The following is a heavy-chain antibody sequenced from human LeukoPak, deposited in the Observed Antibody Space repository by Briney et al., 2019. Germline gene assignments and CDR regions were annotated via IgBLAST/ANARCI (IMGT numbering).Heavy chain of an antibody. CDR1: GFTFSSYG. Sequence: GSLRLSCAASGFTFSSYGMHWVRQPPGKGLEWIGEINHSGSTNYNPSLKSRVTISVDTSKNQFSLKLSSVTAADTAVYYCARRNVYYDILTGHYPGWFDPWGQGTLVTVSS. CDR2: INHSGST. CDR3: ARRNVYYDILTGHYPGWFDP. V-gene: IGHV4-34*01. J-gene: IGHJ5*02. D-gene: IGHD3-9*01.